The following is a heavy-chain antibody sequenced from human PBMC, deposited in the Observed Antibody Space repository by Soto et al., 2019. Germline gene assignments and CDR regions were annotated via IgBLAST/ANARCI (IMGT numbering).Heavy chain of an antibody. Sequence: ASVKVSCEGSCYTFTSYGIIWGRQAPGQGVEWMGWISAYNGNTNNSQKLQGRVTMTTDTSTSTAYMELRSLRSDDTAVYYCARRYCSSTSCYRRSWFDPWGQGTLVTVSS. J-gene: IGHJ5*02. CDR3: ARRYCSSTSCYRRSWFDP. V-gene: IGHV1-18*01. D-gene: IGHD2-2*01. CDR2: ISAYNGNT. CDR1: CYTFTSYG.